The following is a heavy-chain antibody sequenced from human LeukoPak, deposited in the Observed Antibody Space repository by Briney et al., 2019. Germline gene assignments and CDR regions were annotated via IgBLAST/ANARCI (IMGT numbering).Heavy chain of an antibody. CDR2: IYYSGST. CDR1: GGSISSYY. CDR3: ARVDYYGSGSST. D-gene: IGHD3-10*01. J-gene: IGHJ5*02. V-gene: IGHV4-59*01. Sequence: SETLSLTCTVSGGSISSYYWSWIRQPPGKGLEWIGYIYYSGSTNYNPSLKSRVTISVDTSKNQFSLKLSSVTAADTAVYYCARVDYYGSGSSTWGQGTLVTVSP.